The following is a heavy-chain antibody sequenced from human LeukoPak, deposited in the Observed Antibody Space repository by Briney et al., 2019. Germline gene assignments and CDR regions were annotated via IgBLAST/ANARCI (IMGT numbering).Heavy chain of an antibody. CDR2: ISAHQNNT. Sequence: ASVKVSCKTSGYSFTNYDISWVRQAPGQGLEWMGWISAHQNNTTYAQKFQGRVTMTADTSTNTAYMELRSLTSDDTAVYYCARDGSITGPFLDAFDIWGLGTMVTVSS. V-gene: IGHV1-18*01. D-gene: IGHD1-20*01. CDR3: ARDGSITGPFLDAFDI. CDR1: GYSFTNYD. J-gene: IGHJ3*02.